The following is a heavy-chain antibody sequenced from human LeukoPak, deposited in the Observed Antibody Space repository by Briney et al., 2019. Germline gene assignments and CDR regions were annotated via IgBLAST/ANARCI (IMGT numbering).Heavy chain of an antibody. CDR2: ISSSSSYI. CDR1: GFTFSSYS. CDR3: ARDIVVVPAAIRVQGYYYYMDV. D-gene: IGHD2-2*02. J-gene: IGHJ6*03. V-gene: IGHV3-21*01. Sequence: GGSLRLSCAASGFTFSSYSMNWVRQAPGKGLEWISSISSSSSYIYYADSVKGRFTISRDNAKNSLYLQMNSLRAEDTAVYYCARDIVVVPAAIRVQGYYYYMDVWGKGTTVTVSS.